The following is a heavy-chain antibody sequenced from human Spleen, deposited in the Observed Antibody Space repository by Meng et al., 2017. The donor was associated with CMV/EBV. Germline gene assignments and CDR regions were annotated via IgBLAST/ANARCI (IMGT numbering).Heavy chain of an antibody. J-gene: IGHJ4*02. CDR3: AKVPTRGWPNYFDY. V-gene: IGHV3-9*01. Sequence: GGSLRLSCAASGFTFDDYAMHWVRQAPGKGLEWVSGISWNSGSIGYADSVKGRFTISRDNAKSSLYLQMNSLRAEDTALYYCAKVPTRGWPNYFDYWGQGTLVTVSS. CDR2: ISWNSGSI. CDR1: GFTFDDYA.